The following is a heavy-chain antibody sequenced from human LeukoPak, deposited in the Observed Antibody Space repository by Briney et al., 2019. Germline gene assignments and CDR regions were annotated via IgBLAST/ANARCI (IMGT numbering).Heavy chain of an antibody. CDR1: GGTFSSYA. V-gene: IGHV1-69*05. Sequence: SVKVSCKASGGTFSSYAISWMRQAPGQGLEWMGGIIPIFGTANYAQKFQGRVTMTRDMSTSTVYMELSSLRSEDTAVYYCASSSTSPYYFDYWGQGTLVTVSS. CDR2: IIPIFGTA. D-gene: IGHD2-2*01. J-gene: IGHJ4*02. CDR3: ASSSTSPYYFDY.